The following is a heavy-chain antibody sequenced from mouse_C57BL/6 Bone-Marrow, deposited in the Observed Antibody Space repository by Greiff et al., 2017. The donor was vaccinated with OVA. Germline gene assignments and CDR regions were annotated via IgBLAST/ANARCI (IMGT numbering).Heavy chain of an antibody. CDR2: ISSGGSYT. CDR3: ARHNYYGSSLYYFDY. D-gene: IGHD1-1*01. Sequence: EVHLVESGGDLVKPGGSLKLSCAASGFTFSSYGMSWVRQTPDKRLEWVATISSGGSYTYYPDSVKGRFTISRDNAKNTLYLQMSSLKSEDTAMYYCARHNYYGSSLYYFDYWGQGTTLTVSS. CDR1: GFTFSSYG. V-gene: IGHV5-6*01. J-gene: IGHJ2*01.